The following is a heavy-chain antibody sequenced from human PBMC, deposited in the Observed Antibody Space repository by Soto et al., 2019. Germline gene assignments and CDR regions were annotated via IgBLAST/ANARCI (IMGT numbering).Heavy chain of an antibody. CDR1: GFTFGSYA. CDR3: AKGSIAAAGTFDAFDI. D-gene: IGHD6-13*01. J-gene: IGHJ3*02. CDR2: ISGSGGST. V-gene: IGHV3-23*01. Sequence: GGSLRLSCAASGFTFGSYAMSWVRQAPGKGLEWVSAISGSGGSTYYADSVKGRFTISRDNSKNTLYLQMNSLRAEDTAVYYCAKGSIAAAGTFDAFDIWGQGTMVTVS.